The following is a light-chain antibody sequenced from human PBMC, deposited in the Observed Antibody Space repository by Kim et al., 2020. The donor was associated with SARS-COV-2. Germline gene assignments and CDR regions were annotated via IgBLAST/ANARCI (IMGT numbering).Light chain of an antibody. Sequence: GQSITISCTGTSSDVGSYKFVSWYQHHPGKAPKLMIYEVNKRPSGVSNRFSGSKSGNTASLTISGLQAEDESDYYCCSYAGSTNWVFGGGTQLTVL. CDR1: SSDVGSYKF. CDR3: CSYAGSTNWV. CDR2: EVN. J-gene: IGLJ3*02. V-gene: IGLV2-23*02.